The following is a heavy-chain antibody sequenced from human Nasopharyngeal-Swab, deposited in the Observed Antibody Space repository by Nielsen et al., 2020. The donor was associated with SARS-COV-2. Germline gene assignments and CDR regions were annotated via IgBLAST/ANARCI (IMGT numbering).Heavy chain of an antibody. Sequence: GESLKISCAASGFTFSDYYMSWIRQAPGKGPEWVSYISSSGSTIYYADSVKGRFTISRDNAKNSLYLQMNSLRAEDTAVYYCARDYDFWSGYWDYWGQGTLVTVSS. D-gene: IGHD3-3*01. J-gene: IGHJ4*02. V-gene: IGHV3-11*01. CDR3: ARDYDFWSGYWDY. CDR1: GFTFSDYY. CDR2: ISSSGSTI.